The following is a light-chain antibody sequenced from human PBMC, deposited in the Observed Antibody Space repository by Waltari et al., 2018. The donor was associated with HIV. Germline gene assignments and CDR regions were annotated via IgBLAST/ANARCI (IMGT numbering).Light chain of an antibody. CDR3: QQYLNTPWT. V-gene: IGKV4-1*01. CDR1: QNVLYSSNNKNY. CDR2: WAS. Sequence: DIVMTQSPDSLAVSLGERATINCESSQNVLYSSNNKNYLAWYQQKPRQPPKLLIYWASTRASGVPERFSGSGSGTDFTLTISSLQAEDVAIYYCQQYLNTPWTFGQGTKVEVK. J-gene: IGKJ1*01.